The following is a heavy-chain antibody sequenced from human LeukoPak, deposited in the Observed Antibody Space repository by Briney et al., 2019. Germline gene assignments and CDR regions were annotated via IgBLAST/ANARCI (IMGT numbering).Heavy chain of an antibody. J-gene: IGHJ4*02. D-gene: IGHD1-26*01. CDR1: GFTFSAYI. CDR2: IMSNSSYI. CDR3: AREGDSGSYLFFDY. V-gene: IGHV3-21*01. Sequence: GGSLRLSCAASGFTFSAYIMNWVRQAPGKGLEWVSSIMSNSSYIYYADSVKGRFTISRDNAKNSLYLQMNILRAEDTAVYYCAREGDSGSYLFFDYWGQGTLVTVSS.